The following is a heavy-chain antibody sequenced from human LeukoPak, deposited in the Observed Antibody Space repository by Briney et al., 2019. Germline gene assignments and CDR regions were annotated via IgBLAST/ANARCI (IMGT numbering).Heavy chain of an antibody. D-gene: IGHD5-24*01. CDR1: GVSISTNT. CDR3: ARDGRDGYNRAPGAFDI. CDR2: ISSSSSPI. Sequence: ETLSLTCAVSGVSISTNTWWSWVRQAPGKGLEWVSYISSSSSPIYYADSVKGRFTISRDNAKNLLYLQMNSLGDEDTAVYYCARDGRDGYNRAPGAFDIWGQGTMVTVSS. J-gene: IGHJ3*02. V-gene: IGHV3-48*02.